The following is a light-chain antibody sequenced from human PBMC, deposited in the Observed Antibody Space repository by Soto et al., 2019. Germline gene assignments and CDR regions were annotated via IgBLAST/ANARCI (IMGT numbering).Light chain of an antibody. CDR3: CSYAGTYTWV. Sequence: QSVLTQPRSVSGSPGQSVTISCTGTSSDVGAYNYVSWYQQYPGKAPKLMVFDVTKRPSGVPNRFSGSKSDNTASLTISGLQAEDGADYYCCSYAGTYTWVFGGGTKDTVL. CDR1: SSDVGAYNY. CDR2: DVT. J-gene: IGLJ3*02. V-gene: IGLV2-11*01.